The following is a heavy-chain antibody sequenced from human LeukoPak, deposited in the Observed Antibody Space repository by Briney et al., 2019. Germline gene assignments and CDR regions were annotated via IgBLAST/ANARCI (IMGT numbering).Heavy chain of an antibody. CDR1: GYTFTSYA. CDR2: INAGNGNT. V-gene: IGHV1-3*01. J-gene: IGHJ5*02. CDR3: ARDRTYNWFDP. Sequence: ASVKASCKASGYTFTSYAMHWVRQAPGQRLEWMGWINAGNGNTKYSQKFQGRVTITRDTSASTAYMELSSLRSEDTAVYYCARDRTYNWFDPWGQGTLVTVSS.